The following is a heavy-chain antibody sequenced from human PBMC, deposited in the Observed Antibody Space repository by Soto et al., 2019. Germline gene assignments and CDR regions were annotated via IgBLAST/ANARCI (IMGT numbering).Heavy chain of an antibody. V-gene: IGHV4-31*03. CDR2: IYYSGST. Sequence: QVQLQESGPGLVKPSQTLSLTCTVSGGSISSGGYYWSWIRQHPGKGLEWIGYIYYSGSTYYNPSLKGRVTISVDTSKNQFSLKLSSVTSADTAVYYCARSIVVVVAARDWGQGTLVTVSS. CDR3: ARSIVVVVAARD. D-gene: IGHD2-15*01. CDR1: GGSISSGGYY. J-gene: IGHJ4*02.